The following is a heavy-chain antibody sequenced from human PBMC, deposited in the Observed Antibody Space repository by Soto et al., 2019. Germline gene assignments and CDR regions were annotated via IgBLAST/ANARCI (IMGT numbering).Heavy chain of an antibody. Sequence: QVQLQESGPGLVKPSQTLSLTCTVSGGSISSGGYYWSWIRQHPGKGLEWIGYIYYSGSTYYNPSLTSRVTISVDTSKTQCSLKLSSVTAADTAVYYCARVAVDYYDSSEDYWGQGTLVTV. J-gene: IGHJ4*02. CDR2: IYYSGST. D-gene: IGHD3-22*01. CDR1: GGSISSGGYY. V-gene: IGHV4-31*03. CDR3: ARVAVDYYDSSEDY.